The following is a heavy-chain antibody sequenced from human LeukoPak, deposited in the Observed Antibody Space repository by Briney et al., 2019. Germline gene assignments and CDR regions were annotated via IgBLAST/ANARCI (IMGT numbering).Heavy chain of an antibody. J-gene: IGHJ4*02. D-gene: IGHD2-21*02. V-gene: IGHV3-30-3*01. CDR3: AKENSGQLVWDCIDY. CDR1: GFTFSNYA. CDR2: ISYDGSNK. Sequence: GGSLRLSCAASGFTFSNYAMYWVRQAPGKGLEWVAIISYDGSNKYYADSVRGRFTISRDNSKNTLSLQMNSLRADDTAVYYCAKENSGQLVWDCIDYWGQGTQVTVSS.